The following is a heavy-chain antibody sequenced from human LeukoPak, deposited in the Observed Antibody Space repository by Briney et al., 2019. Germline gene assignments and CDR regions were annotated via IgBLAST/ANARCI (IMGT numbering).Heavy chain of an antibody. CDR3: AKGLAVAGMSVWSPYYFDY. J-gene: IGHJ4*02. CDR1: GYTFSNYY. D-gene: IGHD6-19*01. V-gene: IGHV1-46*01. Sequence: ASVKVSCKASGYTFSNYYVHWVRQAPGQGLEWMGVINPSGGSTNYAQKFQGRVTMTRDNSKNTLYLQMNSLRAEDTAVYYCAKGLAVAGMSVWSPYYFDYWGQGTLVTVSS. CDR2: INPSGGST.